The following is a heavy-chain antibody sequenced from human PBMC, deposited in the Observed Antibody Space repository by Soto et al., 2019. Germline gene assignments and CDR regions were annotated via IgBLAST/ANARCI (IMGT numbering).Heavy chain of an antibody. V-gene: IGHV4-39*01. CDR3: ARHGRYYDILTGYLPGPFDY. CDR2: IFHSGGT. J-gene: IGHJ4*02. Sequence: PSETLSLTCTVSGGSISSASYFWGWIRQPPGKGLEWIGTIFHSGGTHYNPSLKSRITISVDTSKNHFSLKLSSVTAADTAVYFCARHGRYYDILTGYLPGPFDYWGQGTPVTVSS. CDR1: GGSISSASYF. D-gene: IGHD3-9*01.